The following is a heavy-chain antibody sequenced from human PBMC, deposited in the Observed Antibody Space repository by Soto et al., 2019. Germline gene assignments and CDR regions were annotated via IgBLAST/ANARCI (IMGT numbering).Heavy chain of an antibody. J-gene: IGHJ4*02. V-gene: IGHV2-26*01. CDR3: ARMLWYYGCSGYYRGYFFDF. Sequence: QVTLKESAPLLTKPTETLTLTCTVPGFPLSNARTGVSWIRQPPAKALDCLAHIFSTDEKTYSTTLKSRLTSSQETSKCQVCLTMAYIVCVDTATNYWARMLWYYGCSGYYRGYFFDFWAQGTLVTVAA. CDR1: GFPLSNARTG. D-gene: IGHD3-22*01. CDR2: IFSTDEK.